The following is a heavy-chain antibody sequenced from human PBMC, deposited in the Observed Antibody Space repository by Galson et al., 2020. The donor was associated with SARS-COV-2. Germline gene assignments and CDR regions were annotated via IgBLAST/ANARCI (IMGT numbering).Heavy chain of an antibody. Sequence: GGSLRLSCAASGFNFGNYGMHWVRQAPGKGLEWVAVISYDGSKEYYADSVKGRFTISRDNSKNTLFLQMNSLRAEDTSVYYCAKDLVVTAYYYYGMNVWGQGTTVTVSS. V-gene: IGHV3-30*18. CDR1: GFNFGNYG. D-gene: IGHD2-21*02. CDR2: ISYDGSKE. J-gene: IGHJ6*02. CDR3: AKDLVVTAYYYYGMNV.